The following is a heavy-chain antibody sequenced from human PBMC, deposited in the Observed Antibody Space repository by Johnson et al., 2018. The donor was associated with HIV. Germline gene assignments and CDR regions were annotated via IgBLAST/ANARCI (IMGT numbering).Heavy chain of an antibody. Sequence: QVQLVESGGGVVQPGRSLRLSCAASGFTFSSYAMHWVRQAPGKGLEWVAVISYDGSNKYYADSVRGRSTISRDNSKNTLYLQMNSLRAEDTAVYYCARERRPWGPDAFDIWGQGTMVTVSS. D-gene: IGHD3-16*01. CDR2: ISYDGSNK. V-gene: IGHV3-30-3*01. CDR1: GFTFSSYA. CDR3: ARERRPWGPDAFDI. J-gene: IGHJ3*02.